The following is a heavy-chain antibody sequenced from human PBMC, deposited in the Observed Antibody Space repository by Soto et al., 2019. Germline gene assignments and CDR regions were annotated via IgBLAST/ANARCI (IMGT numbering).Heavy chain of an antibody. V-gene: IGHV3-33*01. Sequence: PGGSLRLSCAASGFTFSSYGMHWVRQAPGKGLEWVAVIWYDGSNKYYADSVKGRFTISRDNSKNTLYLQMNSLRAEDTAVYYCARDRAVRGVIGSYNWFDPWGQGTLVTVSS. CDR3: ARDRAVRGVIGSYNWFDP. CDR1: GFTFSSYG. CDR2: IWYDGSNK. J-gene: IGHJ5*02. D-gene: IGHD3-10*01.